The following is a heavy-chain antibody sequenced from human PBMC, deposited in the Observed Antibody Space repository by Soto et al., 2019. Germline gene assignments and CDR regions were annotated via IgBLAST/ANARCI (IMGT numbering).Heavy chain of an antibody. Sequence: GASVKVSCKASGGTFSSYAISWVRQAPGQGLEWMGGIIPIFGTANYAQKFQGRVTITADESTSTAYMELSSLRSEDTAVHYCASGFWSGYLLRLNFDYWGQGTLVTVSS. V-gene: IGHV1-69*13. CDR2: IIPIFGTA. CDR1: GGTFSSYA. D-gene: IGHD3-3*01. CDR3: ASGFWSGYLLRLNFDY. J-gene: IGHJ4*02.